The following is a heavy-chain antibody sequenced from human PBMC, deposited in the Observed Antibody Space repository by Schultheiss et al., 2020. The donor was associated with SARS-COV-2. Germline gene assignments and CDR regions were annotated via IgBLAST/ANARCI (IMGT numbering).Heavy chain of an antibody. CDR2: IYYSGTT. V-gene: IGHV4-30-4*01. CDR1: GGSIRSGEYY. J-gene: IGHJ4*02. D-gene: IGHD3-10*01. Sequence: TLSLTCSVSGGSIRSGEYYWSWIRQPPGKGLEWIGYIYYSGTTYYNPSLKSRVTISVDTSKNQFSLKLSSVTAADTAVYYCARGNETYDYWGQGTLVTVSS. CDR3: ARGNETYDY.